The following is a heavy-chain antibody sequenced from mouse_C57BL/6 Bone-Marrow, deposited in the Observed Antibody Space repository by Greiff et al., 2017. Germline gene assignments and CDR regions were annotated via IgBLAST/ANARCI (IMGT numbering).Heavy chain of an antibody. D-gene: IGHD4-1*01. CDR3: ARPNWAWFAY. V-gene: IGHV5-6*02. J-gene: IGHJ3*01. CDR2: ISSGGSYT. Sequence: DVKLVESGGDLVKPGGSLKLSCAAPGFTFSSYGMSWVRQTPDKRLEWVATISSGGSYTYYPDSVKGRFTISRDNAKNTLYLQMSSLKSEDTAMYYCARPNWAWFAYWGQGTLVTVSA. CDR1: GFTFSSYG.